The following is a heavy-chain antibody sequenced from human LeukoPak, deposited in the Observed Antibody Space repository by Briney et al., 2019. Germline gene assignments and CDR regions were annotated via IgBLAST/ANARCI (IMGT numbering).Heavy chain of an antibody. CDR1: GFTFSSYA. V-gene: IGHV3-23*01. Sequence: GGSLRLSCAASGFTFSSYAMSWVRQAPGKGLEWVSAISGSGGSTYYADSVKGRFTISRDNSKNTPYLQMNSLRAEDTAVYYCAKGKDNWNYAEYFQHWGQGTLVTVSS. CDR3: AKGKDNWNYAEYFQH. J-gene: IGHJ1*01. CDR2: ISGSGGST. D-gene: IGHD1-7*01.